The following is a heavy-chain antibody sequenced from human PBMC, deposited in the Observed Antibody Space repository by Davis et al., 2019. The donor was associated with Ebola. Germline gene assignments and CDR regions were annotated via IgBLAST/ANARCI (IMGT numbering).Heavy chain of an antibody. Sequence: PGGSLRLSCAASGFTVSSNYMSWVRQAPGKGLEWVSVIYSGGSTYYADSVKGRFTISRDNAKNTLYLQMNTLRAEDTAVYYCARDLGMGRRVDAFDIWGQGTMVTVSS. V-gene: IGHV3-53*01. CDR3: ARDLGMGRRVDAFDI. J-gene: IGHJ3*02. CDR2: IYSGGST. D-gene: IGHD7-27*01. CDR1: GFTVSSNY.